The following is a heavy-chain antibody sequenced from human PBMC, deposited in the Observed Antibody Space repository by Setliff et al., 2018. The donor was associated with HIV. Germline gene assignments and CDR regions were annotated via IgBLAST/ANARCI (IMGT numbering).Heavy chain of an antibody. V-gene: IGHV1-24*01. Sequence: ASVKVSCKVSGFTLREVSMHWVRQAPAKGLEWMGYFDPEDGETVYALKFQGRVTMTEDTSTDTAYLELSGLRSEDTAVYYCAIDMVGGWLRPMPDFWGQGALVTVSS. CDR2: FDPEDGET. J-gene: IGHJ4*02. CDR1: GFTLREVS. D-gene: IGHD2-2*01. CDR3: AIDMVGGWLRPMPDF.